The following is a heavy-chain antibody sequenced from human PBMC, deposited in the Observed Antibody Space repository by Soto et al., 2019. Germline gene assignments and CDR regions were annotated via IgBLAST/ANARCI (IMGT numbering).Heavy chain of an antibody. Sequence: QVQLQESGPGLVKPSQTLSLTCTVSGGSISSGGYYWSWIRQHPGKGLEWIGYLYYSGSTYYNPSLKSRVTISVDTSKNQFSLKLSSVTAADTAVYYCARDGRGYSYGYGDDAFDIWGQGTMVTVSS. CDR3: ARDGRGYSYGYGDDAFDI. CDR1: GGSISSGGYY. V-gene: IGHV4-31*03. CDR2: LYYSGST. J-gene: IGHJ3*02. D-gene: IGHD5-18*01.